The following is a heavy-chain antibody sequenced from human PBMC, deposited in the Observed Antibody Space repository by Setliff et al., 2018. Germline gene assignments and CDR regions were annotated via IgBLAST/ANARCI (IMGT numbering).Heavy chain of an antibody. D-gene: IGHD3-10*01. V-gene: IGHV3-23*01. CDR1: GFTFSKYA. CDR2: INENDRKT. CDR3: ARQYLAGG. Sequence: GGSLRLSCAASGFTFSKYAMTWVRQAPGRGLEWVSIINENDRKTHYADSVQGRFTISRDDSKNTLFLQMNGLRAEDTAVYYCARQYLAGGWGQGTLVTVSS. J-gene: IGHJ4*02.